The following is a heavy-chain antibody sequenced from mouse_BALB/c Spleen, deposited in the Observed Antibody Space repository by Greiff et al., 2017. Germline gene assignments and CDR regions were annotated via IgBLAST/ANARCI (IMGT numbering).Heavy chain of an antibody. V-gene: IGHV1-7*01. Sequence: VQLHQSGAELAKPGASVKMSCKASGSTFTSYWMHWVKQRPGQGLEWIGYINPSTGYTEYNQKFKDKATLTADKSSSTAYMQLSSLTSEDSAVYYCARRGGYDGRFAYWGQGTLVTVSA. CDR2: INPSTGYT. J-gene: IGHJ3*01. CDR1: GSTFTSYW. CDR3: ARRGGYDGRFAY. D-gene: IGHD2-2*01.